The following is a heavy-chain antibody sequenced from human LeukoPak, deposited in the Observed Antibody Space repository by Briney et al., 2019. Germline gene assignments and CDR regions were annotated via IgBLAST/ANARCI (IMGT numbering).Heavy chain of an antibody. V-gene: IGHV4-34*01. D-gene: IGHD3-10*01. CDR3: ARSPRGTGIDY. Sequence: KPSETLSLTCAVYGGSFNVYYWSWIRQPPGKGLEWIGEINHSGSTNYNPPLKSRVTISVDTSENQFSLKLSSVTAADTAVYYCARSPRGTGIDYWGQGTLVTVSS. J-gene: IGHJ4*02. CDR1: GGSFNVYY. CDR2: INHSGST.